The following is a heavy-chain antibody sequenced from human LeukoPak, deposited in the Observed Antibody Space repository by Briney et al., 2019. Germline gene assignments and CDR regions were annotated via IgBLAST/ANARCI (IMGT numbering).Heavy chain of an antibody. CDR1: GGSISSGSYY. J-gene: IGHJ6*03. CDR2: IYHSGST. Sequence: SETLSLTCTVSGGSISSGSYYWSWIRQPAGKGLEWIGTIYHSGSTYYNPSLKSRVTISVDTSKKQFSLNLTSLTAADTAVYYCARDRKYYYHMDVWGKGTTVTVSS. CDR3: ARDRKYYYHMDV. D-gene: IGHD1-14*01. V-gene: IGHV4-39*07.